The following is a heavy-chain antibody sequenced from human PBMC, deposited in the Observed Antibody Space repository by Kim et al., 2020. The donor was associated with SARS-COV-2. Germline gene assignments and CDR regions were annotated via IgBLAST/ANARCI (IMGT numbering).Heavy chain of an antibody. V-gene: IGHV3-23*01. J-gene: IGHJ3*01. CDR1: GFTFSNYA. Sequence: GGSLRLSCAASGFTFSNYAISCVRQAPGKGLEWVAAISSRGVGTYYADSVRGRFTISRDNSKTTVHLQMNSLRAEDTAVYYCAKEYMAGAGRVIRSFDV. D-gene: IGHD3-16*01. CDR2: ISSRGVGT. CDR3: AKEYMAGAGRVIRSFDV.